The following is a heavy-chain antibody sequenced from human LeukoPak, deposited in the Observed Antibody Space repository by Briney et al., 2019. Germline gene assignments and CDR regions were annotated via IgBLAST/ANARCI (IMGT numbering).Heavy chain of an antibody. CDR1: GGSISSGGYY. Sequence: SETLSLTCTVSGGSISSGGYYWSWIRQHPGKGLEWIGYIYYSGSTYYNPSLKSRLTISVDTSKNYFSLKLSSVTAADTAVYYCARVLGYRSSSSCYGWFDPWGQGTLVTVSS. D-gene: IGHD2-2*01. CDR3: ARVLGYRSSSSCYGWFDP. CDR2: IYYSGST. J-gene: IGHJ5*02. V-gene: IGHV4-31*03.